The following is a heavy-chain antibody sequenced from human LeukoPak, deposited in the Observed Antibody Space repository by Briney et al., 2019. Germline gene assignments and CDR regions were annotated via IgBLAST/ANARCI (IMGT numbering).Heavy chain of an antibody. J-gene: IGHJ6*03. Sequence: ASVKVSCKASGYTFTNYGMTWVRQAPGQGLEWMGWISAYNDNTNYAPKFQGRVTMTTDTSTSTVYMELRSLRSDDTAVYYCARGGSTYYDFWSGSYYYYMDVWGKGTTVTVSS. CDR1: GYTFTNYG. D-gene: IGHD3-3*01. CDR3: ARGGSTYYDFWSGSYYYYMDV. CDR2: ISAYNDNT. V-gene: IGHV1-18*01.